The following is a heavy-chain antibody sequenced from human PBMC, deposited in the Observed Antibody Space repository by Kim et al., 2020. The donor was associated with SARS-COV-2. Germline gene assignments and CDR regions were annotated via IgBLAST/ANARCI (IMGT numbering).Heavy chain of an antibody. CDR3: TRARYYDSSGYYWARPYYFDY. D-gene: IGHD3-22*01. V-gene: IGHV3-49*04. CDR1: GFTFGDYA. J-gene: IGHJ4*02. CDR2: IRSKAYGGTT. Sequence: GGSLRLSCTASGFTFGDYAMSWVRQAPGKGLEWVGFIRSKAYGGTTEYAASVKGRFTISRDDSKSIAYLQMNSLKTEDTAVYYCTRARYYDSSGYYWARPYYFDYWGQGTLVTVSS.